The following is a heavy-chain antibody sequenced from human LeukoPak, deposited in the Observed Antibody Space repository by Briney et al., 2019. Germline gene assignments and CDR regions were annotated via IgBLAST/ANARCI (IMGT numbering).Heavy chain of an antibody. CDR2: IRYDGSNK. V-gene: IGHV3-30*02. Sequence: PGGSLRLSCVASGFTFSSYGMHWVRQAPGKGLERVAFIRYDGSNKYYADSVKGRFTISRDNSKNTLYVQMNSLRAEDTAVYYCAKFDRGYQLPVDYWGQGTLVTVSS. CDR1: GFTFSSYG. J-gene: IGHJ4*02. CDR3: AKFDRGYQLPVDY. D-gene: IGHD2-2*01.